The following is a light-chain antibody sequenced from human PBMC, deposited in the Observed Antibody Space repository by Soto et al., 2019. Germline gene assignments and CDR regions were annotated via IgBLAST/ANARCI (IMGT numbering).Light chain of an antibody. CDR1: SSDVGAYNS. CDR2: KGT. V-gene: IGLV2-23*01. Sequence: QSVLAQPASVSGSPGQSITISCTGXSSDVGAYNSVSWYQQHPHKAPQVIIYKGTQRPSGVSNRFSGSTSGNAASLTISGLQADDEADYFCCSSAPESTYVFGSGTKLTVL. CDR3: CSSAPESTYV. J-gene: IGLJ1*01.